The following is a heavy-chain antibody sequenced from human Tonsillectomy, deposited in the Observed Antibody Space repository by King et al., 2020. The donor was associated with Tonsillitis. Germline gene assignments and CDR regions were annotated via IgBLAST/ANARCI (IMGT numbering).Heavy chain of an antibody. J-gene: IGHJ4*02. Sequence: QLVQSGGGLVQPGGSLRLSCAASGFTFSNYWMHWVRHAPGKGLVWVSRINSDASSTNYADSVKGRFTVSRDNAKSTLYLQMNSLRAEDTAVYYCASRIVVAGFDYWGQGTLVTVSS. V-gene: IGHV3-74*02. D-gene: IGHD6-13*01. CDR2: INSDASST. CDR3: ASRIVVAGFDY. CDR1: GFTFSNYW.